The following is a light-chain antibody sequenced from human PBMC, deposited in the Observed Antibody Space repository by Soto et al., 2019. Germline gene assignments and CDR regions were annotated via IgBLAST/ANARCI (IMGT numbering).Light chain of an antibody. Sequence: DIQITQSPSTLSASVVDTVTITCRASESIDNWLAWYQQKPGKAPKLLIFAASTLVRGVPSRFSGRGSGTEFTLTISSLQADDYATFYCQQYHTDWTFGQGTKVDIK. CDR2: AAS. CDR3: QQYHTDWT. J-gene: IGKJ1*01. CDR1: ESIDNW. V-gene: IGKV1-5*01.